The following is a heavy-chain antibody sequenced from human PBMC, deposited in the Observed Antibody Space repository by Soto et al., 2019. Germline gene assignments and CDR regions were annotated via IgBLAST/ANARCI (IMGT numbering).Heavy chain of an antibody. J-gene: IGHJ6*02. CDR1: GFTFSSYS. D-gene: IGHD3-10*01. Sequence: PGGSLRLSCAASGFTFSSYSMNWVRQAPGKGLEWVSSISSSSSYIYYADSVKGRFTISRDNAKNSLYLQMNSLRAEDTAVYYCARGHLTMVRGVTTWYYYYGMDVWGQGTTVTVSS. CDR3: ARGHLTMVRGVTTWYYYYGMDV. CDR2: ISSSSSYI. V-gene: IGHV3-21*01.